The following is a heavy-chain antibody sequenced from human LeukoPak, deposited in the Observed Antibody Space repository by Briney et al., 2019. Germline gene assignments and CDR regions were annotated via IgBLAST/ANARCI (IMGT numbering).Heavy chain of an antibody. CDR2: IIPIFGTA. J-gene: IGHJ4*02. CDR3: ARGRTGTKMGYLDY. CDR1: GGTFSSYA. V-gene: IGHV1-69*05. Sequence: SVKASCKDSGGTFSSYAISWVRQAPGQGLEWMGRIIPIFGTANYAQKFQGRVTITTDESTSTAYMELSSLRSEDTAVYYCARGRTGTKMGYLDYWGQGTLVTVSS. D-gene: IGHD1-7*01.